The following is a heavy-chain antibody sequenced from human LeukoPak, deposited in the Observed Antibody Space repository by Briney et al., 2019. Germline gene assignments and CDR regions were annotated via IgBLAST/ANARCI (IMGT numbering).Heavy chain of an antibody. Sequence: SETLSLTCTASGDSISSRNHYWGWVRQPPGKGLEWIGEINHSGSTNYNPSLKSRVTISVDTSKNQFSLKLSSVTAADTAVYYCARASYDFWSGYQYYFDYWGQGTLVTVSS. V-gene: IGHV4-39*07. CDR1: GDSISSRNHY. J-gene: IGHJ4*02. CDR3: ARASYDFWSGYQYYFDY. D-gene: IGHD3-3*01. CDR2: INHSGST.